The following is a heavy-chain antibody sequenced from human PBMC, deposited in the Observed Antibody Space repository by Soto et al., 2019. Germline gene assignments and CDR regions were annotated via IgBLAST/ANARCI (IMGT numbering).Heavy chain of an antibody. CDR2: SSGGGDTT. CDR1: GFTFNNYA. D-gene: IGHD3-10*01. J-gene: IGHJ4*02. Sequence: EVQLLESGGGWVQPGGSLRLSCAASGFTFNNYAMSWVRQAPGTGLEWFSASSGGGDTTSYADSVKGRFTVSRDGSKNTLYLPMNSLRAEDTAVYYCAKGRGGSGSLTPLVDFWGQGTLVTVSS. CDR3: AKGRGGSGSLTPLVDF. V-gene: IGHV3-23*01.